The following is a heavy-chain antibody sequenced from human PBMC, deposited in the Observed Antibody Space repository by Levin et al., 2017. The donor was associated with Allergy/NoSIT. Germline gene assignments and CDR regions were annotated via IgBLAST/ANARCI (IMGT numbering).Heavy chain of an antibody. CDR2: IYYSGST. Sequence: ASETLSLTCTVSGGSISSYYWSWIRQPPGKGLEWIGYIYYSGSTNYNPSLKSRVTISVDTSKNQFSLKLSSVTAADTAVYYCAREAAARDYFDYWGQGTLVTVSS. V-gene: IGHV4-59*01. CDR3: AREAAARDYFDY. D-gene: IGHD6-13*01. CDR1: GGSISSYY. J-gene: IGHJ4*02.